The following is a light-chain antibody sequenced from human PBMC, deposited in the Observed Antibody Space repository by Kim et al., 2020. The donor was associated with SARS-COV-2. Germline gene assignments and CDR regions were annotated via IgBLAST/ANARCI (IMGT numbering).Light chain of an antibody. Sequence: PEERAQLSFRGSQSVANNYLAWFHQKPGQAPRLLIYGALHRATGIPDRFSGSGSGTDFTLTISRLEPEDFAVYYCQQYGSSPPWTFGQGTKVDIK. CDR2: GAL. CDR3: QQYGSSPPWT. J-gene: IGKJ1*01. CDR1: QSVANNY. V-gene: IGKV3-20*01.